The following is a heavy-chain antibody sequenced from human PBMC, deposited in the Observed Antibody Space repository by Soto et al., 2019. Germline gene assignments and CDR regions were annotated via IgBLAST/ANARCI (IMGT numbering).Heavy chain of an antibody. D-gene: IGHD3-22*01. CDR2: IKQDGSEK. CDR3: ARGRAVNTYYYDSSGYCFDY. V-gene: IGHV3-7*01. J-gene: IGHJ4*02. CDR1: GFTFSSYW. Sequence: EVQLVESGGGFVQPGGSLRLSCAASGFTFSSYWMSWVRQAPGKGLEWVANIKQDGSEKYYVDSVKGRFTISRDNAKNALYLQMNSLRAEDTAVYYCARGRAVNTYYYDSSGYCFDYWGQGTLVTVSS.